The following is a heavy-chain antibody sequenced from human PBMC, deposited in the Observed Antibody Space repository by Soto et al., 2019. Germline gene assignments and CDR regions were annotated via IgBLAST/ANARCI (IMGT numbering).Heavy chain of an antibody. CDR3: ARGLATLPVFALDI. CDR1: GFSLSTSGVG. D-gene: IGHD6-6*01. CDR2: IYWSGDE. Sequence: GSGPTLVNPTQTLTLTCSFSGFSLSTSGVGVGWIRQSPGKALEWLALIYWSGDEHYRPSLKSRLSIIKDTSKNHVVLIMTDMDPVDTATYYCARGLATLPVFALDIWGQGTMVTVSS. V-gene: IGHV2-5*01. J-gene: IGHJ3*02.